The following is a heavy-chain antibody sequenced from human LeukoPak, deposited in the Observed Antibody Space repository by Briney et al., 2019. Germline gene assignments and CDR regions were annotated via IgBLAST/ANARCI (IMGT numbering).Heavy chain of an antibody. Sequence: NPSETLSLTCTVSGGSINSRFYYWAWIRQPPGKGLEWIGSVYYSGSTYSNPSLKSRVTVSVDTSRNQFSLMLTSVTAADTAVYFCARRDSGRQHFDFWGQGTLVTVSS. J-gene: IGHJ4*02. D-gene: IGHD6-19*01. CDR3: ARRDSGRQHFDF. CDR1: GGSINSRFYY. CDR2: VYYSGST. V-gene: IGHV4-39*07.